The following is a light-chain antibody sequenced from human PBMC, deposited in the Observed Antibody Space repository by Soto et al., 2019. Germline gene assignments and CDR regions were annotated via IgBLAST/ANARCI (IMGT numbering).Light chain of an antibody. J-gene: IGKJ5*01. V-gene: IGKV1-5*01. CDR2: DAS. CDR1: QRISRG. Sequence: DIQMTQSPSTLSSSVGDRVTITCRASQRISRGLAWYQQKPGKAPNVLIYDASTLESGVPSRFSGSGSGTEFTLTISSLQPEDFGTYYCLQHNSYPITFGQGTRLEIK. CDR3: LQHNSYPIT.